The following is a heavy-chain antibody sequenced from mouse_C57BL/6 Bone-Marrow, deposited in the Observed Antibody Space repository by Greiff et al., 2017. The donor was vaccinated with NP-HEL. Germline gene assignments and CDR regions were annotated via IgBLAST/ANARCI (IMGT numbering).Heavy chain of an antibody. Sequence: DVKLQESGAELVRPGASVKLSCTASGFNIKDDYMHWVKQRPEQGLEWIGWIDPENGDTEYASKFQGKATITTDTSSNTAYLQLSSLTSEDTAVYYCTTLMAPFAYWGQGTLVTVSA. V-gene: IGHV14-4*01. CDR3: TTLMAPFAY. CDR1: GFNIKDDY. J-gene: IGHJ3*01. D-gene: IGHD1-1*02. CDR2: IDPENGDT.